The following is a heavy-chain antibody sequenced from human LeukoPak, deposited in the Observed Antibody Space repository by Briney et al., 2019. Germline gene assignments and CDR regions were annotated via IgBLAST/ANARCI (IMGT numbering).Heavy chain of an antibody. J-gene: IGHJ4*02. CDR3: ARGLNLASAGTHFDY. Sequence: GESLKISCKGPGYSSTSYWIGWVRQMPGKGLEWMGIIYPGDSDTRYSPSFQGQVTISADKSISTDYLQWSSLKASDTAMYYCARGLNLASAGTHFDYWGQGTLVTVSS. CDR2: IYPGDSDT. V-gene: IGHV5-51*01. CDR1: GYSSTSYW. D-gene: IGHD6-13*01.